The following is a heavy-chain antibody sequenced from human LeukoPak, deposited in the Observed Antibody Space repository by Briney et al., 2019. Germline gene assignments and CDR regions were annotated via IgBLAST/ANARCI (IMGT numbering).Heavy chain of an antibody. CDR1: GFTVSSNY. CDR2: IYSGGST. J-gene: IGHJ6*02. V-gene: IGHV3-66*02. CDR3: ARDRDTMVRGVAAGYYYGVDV. Sequence: GGSLRLSCAASGFTVSSNYMSWVRQAPGKGLEWVSVIYSGGSTYYADSVKGRFTISRDNSKNTLYLQMNSLRAEDTAVYYCARDRDTMVRGVAAGYYYGVDVWGQGTTVTVSS. D-gene: IGHD3-10*01.